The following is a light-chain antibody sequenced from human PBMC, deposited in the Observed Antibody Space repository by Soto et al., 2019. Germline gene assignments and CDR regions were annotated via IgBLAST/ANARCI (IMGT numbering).Light chain of an antibody. V-gene: IGLV2-14*01. CDR2: DVS. Sequence: QSALTQPASVSGSPGQSITISCTGTSSDVGGYNDVSWYQQHPGKAPKLMIYDVSNRSSGVSNRFSSSKSGNTASLTISVLQAEDEADYYCSSYTSSSTLYVFGTGTQLTVL. CDR1: SSDVGGYND. J-gene: IGLJ1*01. CDR3: SSYTSSSTLYV.